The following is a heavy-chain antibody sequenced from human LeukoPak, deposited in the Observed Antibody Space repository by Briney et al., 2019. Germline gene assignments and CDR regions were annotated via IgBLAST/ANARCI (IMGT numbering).Heavy chain of an antibody. CDR1: GFTFSSYG. Sequence: GGSLRLSCAASGFTFSSYGMHWVRQAPGKGLEWVAVISYDGSNKYYADSVKGRFTISRDNSKNTLYLQMNSLRAEDTAVYYCAKDFVRSCRDAFDIWGQGTMVTVSS. CDR3: AKDFVRSCRDAFDI. D-gene: IGHD1-26*01. V-gene: IGHV3-30*18. CDR2: ISYDGSNK. J-gene: IGHJ3*02.